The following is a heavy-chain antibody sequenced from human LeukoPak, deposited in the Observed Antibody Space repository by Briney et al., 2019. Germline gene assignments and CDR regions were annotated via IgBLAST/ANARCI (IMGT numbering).Heavy chain of an antibody. CDR2: IRGEAYGGTP. CDR3: TRDQTPYY. J-gene: IGHJ4*02. V-gene: IGHV3-49*04. Sequence: GGSLRLSCAASGFTVSSNYMSWVRQAPGKGLEWVGFIRGEAYGGTPEYAASVKGRFTISRDDSKSIAYLQMNSLKTEDTAVYYCTRDQTPYYWGQGTLVTVSS. CDR1: GFTVSSNY.